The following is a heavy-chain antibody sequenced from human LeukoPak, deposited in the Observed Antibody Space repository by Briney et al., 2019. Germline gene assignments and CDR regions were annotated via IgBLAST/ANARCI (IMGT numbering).Heavy chain of an antibody. D-gene: IGHD3-10*01. Sequence: SETLSLTCTVSGGSISSSYYYWGWIRQPPGKGLEWIGSFYYTGGTYSNPSLKSRVTISVDTSKNQFSLTLSSVTAADTAVYYCARSSLTMIRGAAHWFDPWGQGTLVTVSS. V-gene: IGHV4-39*07. CDR3: ARSSLTMIRGAAHWFDP. J-gene: IGHJ5*02. CDR2: FYYTGGT. CDR1: GGSISSSYYY.